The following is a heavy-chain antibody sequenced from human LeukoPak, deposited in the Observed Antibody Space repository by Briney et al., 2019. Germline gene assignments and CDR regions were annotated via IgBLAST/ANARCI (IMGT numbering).Heavy chain of an antibody. CDR2: ISSSGSTI. CDR1: GFTFSSYS. J-gene: IGHJ5*02. Sequence: QPGGSLRLSCAASGFTFSSYSMNWVRQAPGKGLEWVSYISSSGSTIYYADSVKGRFTISRDNAKNSLYLQMNSLRAEDTAVYYCARETHSSSWYRRFDPWGQGTLVTVSS. CDR3: ARETHSSSWYRRFDP. V-gene: IGHV3-48*04. D-gene: IGHD6-13*01.